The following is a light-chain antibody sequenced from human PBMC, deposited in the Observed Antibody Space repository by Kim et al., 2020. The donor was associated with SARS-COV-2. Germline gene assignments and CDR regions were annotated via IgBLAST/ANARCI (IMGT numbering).Light chain of an antibody. Sequence: GERVLISRSGSMTNIARNAVNWYKQVPGKAPKLLIYNNRQRPSGVPDRFSGSKSGTSASLAISGLQSEDEADYFCVAWDDALNAWMFGGGTQLTVL. CDR1: MTNIARNA. J-gene: IGLJ3*02. CDR3: VAWDDALNAWM. V-gene: IGLV1-44*01. CDR2: NNR.